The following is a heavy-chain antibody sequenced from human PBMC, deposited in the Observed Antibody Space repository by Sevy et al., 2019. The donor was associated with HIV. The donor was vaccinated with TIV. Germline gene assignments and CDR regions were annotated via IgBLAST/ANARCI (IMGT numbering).Heavy chain of an antibody. CDR3: ARGGGVGATTTPDS. CDR2: IIPIFGTA. D-gene: IGHD1-26*01. J-gene: IGHJ4*02. Sequence: ASVKVSCKASGGTFSSYAISWVRQAPGQGLEWMGVIIPIFGTANYAQKFQGRVTITADESTSTAYMELTSLKADATAVYYCARGGGVGATTTPDSWGQGTLVTVSS. V-gene: IGHV1-69*13. CDR1: GGTFSSYA.